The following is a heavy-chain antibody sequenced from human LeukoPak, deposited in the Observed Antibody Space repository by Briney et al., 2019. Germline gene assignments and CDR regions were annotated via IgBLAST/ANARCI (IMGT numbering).Heavy chain of an antibody. CDR1: GFTVSSSY. CDR2: IYSGGST. CDR3: ARETYYDFWSGYSG. Sequence: GGSLRLSCAASGFTVSSSYMSWVRQAPGKGLEWVSVIYSGGSTYYADSVKGRFTISRDNSKNTLYLQMNSLRAEDTAVYYCARETYYDFWSGYSGWGQGTLVTVSS. J-gene: IGHJ4*02. V-gene: IGHV3-66*01. D-gene: IGHD3-3*01.